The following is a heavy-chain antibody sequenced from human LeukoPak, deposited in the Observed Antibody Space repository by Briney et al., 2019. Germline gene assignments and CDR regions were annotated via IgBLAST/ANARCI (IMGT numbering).Heavy chain of an antibody. J-gene: IGHJ4*02. D-gene: IGHD5-12*01. CDR2: IYYSGST. Sequence: SETLSLTCTVSGGSISSSSYYWGWLRQPPGKGLEWIGSIYYSGSTYYNPSLKSRVTISVDTSKNQFSLKLSSVTAADTAVYYCATLVATTKELGVDYWGQGTLVTVSS. CDR3: ATLVATTKELGVDY. CDR1: GGSISSSSYY. V-gene: IGHV4-39*01.